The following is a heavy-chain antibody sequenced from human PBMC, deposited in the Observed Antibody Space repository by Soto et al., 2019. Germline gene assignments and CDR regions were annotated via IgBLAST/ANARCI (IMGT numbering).Heavy chain of an antibody. CDR2: INNSGST. CDR3: ARGGLLRFWRSAYYGMDV. J-gene: IGHJ6*02. V-gene: IGHV4-34*01. CDR1: GGSFSGYY. D-gene: IGHD3-3*01. Sequence: QVQLQQWGAGLLKPSETLSLTCAVYGGSFSGYYWSWIRQPPGKGLEWIGEINNSGSTNYNPSLKCRVTVSVGTSMNQFSLTLSSVTAADTAVYCCARGGLLRFWRSAYYGMDVWGQGTTVTVSS.